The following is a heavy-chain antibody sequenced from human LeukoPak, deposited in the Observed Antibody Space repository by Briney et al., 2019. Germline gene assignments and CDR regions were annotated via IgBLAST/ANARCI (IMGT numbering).Heavy chain of an antibody. CDR3: ARDKIVGATYFDY. Sequence: GGSLRLSCAASGFTFSSYWMRWVRQAPGKGLEWVANIKQDGSEKYYVDSVKGRLTISRDNAKNSLYLQMNSLRAEDTAVYYCARDKIVGATYFDYWGQGTLVTVSS. CDR2: IKQDGSEK. V-gene: IGHV3-7*03. D-gene: IGHD1-26*01. J-gene: IGHJ4*02. CDR1: GFTFSSYW.